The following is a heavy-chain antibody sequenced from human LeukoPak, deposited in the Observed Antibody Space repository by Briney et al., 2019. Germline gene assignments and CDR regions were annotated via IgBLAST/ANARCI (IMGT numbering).Heavy chain of an antibody. CDR3: AKGLNNWGYYFDY. D-gene: IGHD1-1*01. CDR1: GFTFGTYA. CDR2: ISGSGGST. J-gene: IGHJ4*02. Sequence: PGGSLKLSCEASGFTFGTYAMSWVRQAPGKGLEWVSDISGSGGSTHYADSVTGRFTISRDNSKNTLYLQMSSLRAEDTAVYYCAKGLNNWGYYFDYWGQGTLVTVSS. V-gene: IGHV3-23*01.